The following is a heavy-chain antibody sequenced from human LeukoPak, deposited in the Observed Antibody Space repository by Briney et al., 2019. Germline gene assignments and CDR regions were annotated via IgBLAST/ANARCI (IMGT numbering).Heavy chain of an antibody. CDR3: ARGLQEYTYGFDY. CDR2: ISGSGGTT. V-gene: IGHV3-23*01. Sequence: GGSLRPSCAASGFTFSSYAMTWVRQAPGKGLEWVSAISGSGGTTYYADSVKGRFTISRDNSWNTLYLQMNSLRADDTAVYYCARGLQEYTYGFDYWGQGTLVTVSS. CDR1: GFTFSSYA. D-gene: IGHD5-18*01. J-gene: IGHJ4*02.